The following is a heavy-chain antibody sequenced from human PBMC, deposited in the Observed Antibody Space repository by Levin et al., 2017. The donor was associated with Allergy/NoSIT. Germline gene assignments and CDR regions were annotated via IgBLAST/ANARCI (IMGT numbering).Heavy chain of an antibody. CDR2: MNPNSGNT. J-gene: IGHJ5*02. V-gene: IGHV1-8*01. CDR3: ARGPIVVVPNNWFDP. Sequence: GESLKISCKASGYTFTSYDINWVRQATGQGLEWMGWMNPNSGNTGYAQKFQGRVTMTRNTSISTAYMELSSLRSEDTAVYYCARGPIVVVPNNWFDPWGQGTLVTVSS. D-gene: IGHD2-2*01. CDR1: GYTFTSYD.